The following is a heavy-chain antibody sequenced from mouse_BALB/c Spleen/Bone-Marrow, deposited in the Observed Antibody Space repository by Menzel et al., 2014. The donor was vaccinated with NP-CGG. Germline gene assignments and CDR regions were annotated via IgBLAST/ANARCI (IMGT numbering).Heavy chain of an antibody. CDR2: IRNKANGYTT. V-gene: IGHV7-3*02. CDR3: ARSLYPRAMDY. CDR1: GFTFTDYY. D-gene: IGHD2-1*01. Sequence: EVQRVESGGGLVQPGGSLRLYCATSGFTFTDYYMSWVRQPPGKALEWLGFIRNKANGYTTEYSASVKGRFTISRDNSQSILYLQMNTLRAEDSATYYCARSLYPRAMDYWGQGTSVTVSS. J-gene: IGHJ4*01.